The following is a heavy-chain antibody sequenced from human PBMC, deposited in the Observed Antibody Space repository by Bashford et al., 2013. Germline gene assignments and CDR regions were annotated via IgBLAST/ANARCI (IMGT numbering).Heavy chain of an antibody. J-gene: IGHJ4*02. D-gene: IGHD1-1*01. CDR3: AKGRQWNWNGPSNFDY. CDR2: WWLVTDCH. V-gene: IGHV3-23*01. Sequence: VRQPPREGGVEWVSVYWWLVTDCHIPTQTPVKGRFTISRDNSKNTLYLQMNSLRAEDTAVYYCAKGRQWNWNGPSNFDYWGQGTLVTVSS.